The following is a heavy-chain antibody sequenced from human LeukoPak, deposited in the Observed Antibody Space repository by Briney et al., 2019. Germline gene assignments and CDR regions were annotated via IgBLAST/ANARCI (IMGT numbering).Heavy chain of an antibody. CDR3: AKSLQWFGELAPP. D-gene: IGHD3-10*01. V-gene: IGHV3-9*01. J-gene: IGHJ5*02. Sequence: GGSLRLSCAASGFTFDDYAMHWVRQAPGKGLEWVSGIGWNSGSIGYADSVKGRFTISRDNAKDSLYLQMNSLRAEDTALYYCAKSLQWFGELAPPWGQGTLVTVSS. CDR1: GFTFDDYA. CDR2: IGWNSGSI.